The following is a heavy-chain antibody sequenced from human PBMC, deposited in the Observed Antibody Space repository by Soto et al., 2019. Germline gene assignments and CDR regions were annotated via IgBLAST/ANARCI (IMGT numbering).Heavy chain of an antibody. J-gene: IGHJ5*02. CDR2: IYWNDDK. V-gene: IGHV2-5*01. CDR3: AHRGGERSWYYDNVNWFDP. Sequence: QITLKESGPTLVTHTQTLKLTCTFFGFSLGTSGVGVGWIRQPPGKALAWLALIYWNDDKRYSPSLKSRLTITKHTSKNQVVLTMTNKDPVDTATYYGAHRGGERSWYYDNVNWFDPGGHGTLVTLSA. CDR1: GFSLGTSGVG. D-gene: IGHD6-13*01.